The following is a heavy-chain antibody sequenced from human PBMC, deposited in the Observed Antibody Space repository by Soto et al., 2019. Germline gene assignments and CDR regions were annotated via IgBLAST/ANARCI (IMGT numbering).Heavy chain of an antibody. CDR1: GVSISSHF. V-gene: IGHV4-59*11. D-gene: IGHD4-17*01. Sequence: SSETLSLTCTVSGVSISSHFWSWIRQPPGKGLEWIGYIYYTGSATYNPSLRSRVTISLDTPKSQFSLKLTSVTAADTAVYYCAMGGGAVTTSNWFDPWGQGTLVTVSS. CDR3: AMGGGAVTTSNWFDP. CDR2: IYYTGSA. J-gene: IGHJ5*02.